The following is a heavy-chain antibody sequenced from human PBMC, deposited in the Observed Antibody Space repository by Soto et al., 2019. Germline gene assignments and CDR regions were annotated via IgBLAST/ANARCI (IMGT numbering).Heavy chain of an antibody. Sequence: GXSVKGSFKASGSTFTRYAMHLVRPAPGQGLEWMGWLTHXNGNKXYAQKPKGRVXXTTDTYTXXDYMALRSMRSDDTAVHYCARGNRGYAGNWFDPWGQGTLVTASS. J-gene: IGHJ5*02. CDR2: LTHXNGNK. V-gene: IGHV1-18*01. D-gene: IGHD5-12*01. CDR3: ARGNRGYAGNWFDP. CDR1: GSTFTRYA.